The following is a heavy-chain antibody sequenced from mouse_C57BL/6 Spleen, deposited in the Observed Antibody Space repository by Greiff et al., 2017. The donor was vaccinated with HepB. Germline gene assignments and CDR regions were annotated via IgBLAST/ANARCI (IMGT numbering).Heavy chain of an antibody. D-gene: IGHD2-1*01. Sequence: VQLQQSGPELVKPGASVKIPCKASGYTFTDYNMDWVKQSHGKSLEWIGDINPNNGGTSYNQKFKGKATLTVDNSSSTAYMELRSLTSEDTAVYYCARPDYGNYLAWFAYWGQGTLVTVSA. J-gene: IGHJ3*01. CDR1: GYTFTDYN. CDR2: INPNNGGT. V-gene: IGHV1-18*01. CDR3: ARPDYGNYLAWFAY.